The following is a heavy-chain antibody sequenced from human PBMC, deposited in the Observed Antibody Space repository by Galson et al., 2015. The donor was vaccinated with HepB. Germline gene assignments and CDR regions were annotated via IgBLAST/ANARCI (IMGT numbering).Heavy chain of an antibody. CDR2: IKGDGSEE. CDR3: ARDWNWGLDY. J-gene: IGHJ4*02. Sequence: SLRLSCAASGFTFSPIWMSWVRQAPGKGLEWVANIKGDGSEEYYVDSVKGRFTISRDNARNPLYLQMNSLTAEDTALYYCARDWNWGLDYWGQGTLVTVSS. V-gene: IGHV3-7*03. D-gene: IGHD7-27*01. CDR1: GFTFSPIW.